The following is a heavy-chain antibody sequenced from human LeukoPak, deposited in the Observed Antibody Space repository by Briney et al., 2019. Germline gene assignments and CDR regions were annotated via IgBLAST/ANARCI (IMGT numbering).Heavy chain of an antibody. V-gene: IGHV1-46*01. CDR3: ARVGYDSSGSVSFDY. D-gene: IGHD3-22*01. J-gene: IGHJ4*02. CDR2: INPSGGST. CDR1: GYTFTSYY. Sequence: GASVKVSCKASGYTFTSYYMHWVRQAPGQGLEWMGIINPSGGSTSYAQKFQGRVTMTRDTSTGTVYMELSSLRSEDTAVYYCARVGYDSSGSVSFDYWGQGTLVTVSS.